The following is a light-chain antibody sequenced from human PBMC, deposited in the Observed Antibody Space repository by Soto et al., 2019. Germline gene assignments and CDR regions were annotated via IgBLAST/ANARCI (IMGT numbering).Light chain of an antibody. Sequence: QSALTQPASVSGSPGQSITISCTGTRRDVGGYNYVSWYQHPPGKAPKLMISEVSNRPSGVSNRFSGSKSGNTASLTISGLQAEDEADYYCSSYTSTSTRVFGTGTKVTVL. CDR1: RRDVGGYNY. CDR2: EVS. CDR3: SSYTSTSTRV. J-gene: IGLJ1*01. V-gene: IGLV2-14*01.